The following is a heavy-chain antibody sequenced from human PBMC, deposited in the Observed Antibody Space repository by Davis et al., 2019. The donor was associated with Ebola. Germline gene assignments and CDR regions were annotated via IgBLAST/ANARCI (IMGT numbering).Heavy chain of an antibody. V-gene: IGHV4-61*08. CDR1: GGSISSGGYY. CDR2: IYYSGST. CDR3: ARAGGRNWYFDL. J-gene: IGHJ2*01. D-gene: IGHD2-15*01. Sequence: MPSETLSLTCTVSGGSISSGGYYWSWIRQHPGKGLEWIGYIYYSGSTNYNPSLKSRVTISVDTSKNQFSLKLSSVTAADTAVYYCARAGGRNWYFDLWGRGTLVTVSS.